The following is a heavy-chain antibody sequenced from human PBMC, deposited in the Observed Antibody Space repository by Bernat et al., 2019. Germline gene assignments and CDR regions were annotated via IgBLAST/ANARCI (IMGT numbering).Heavy chain of an antibody. CDR2: IYHSGST. J-gene: IGHJ6*02. CDR1: GGSISSSNW. D-gene: IGHD3-10*01. V-gene: IGHV4-4*02. Sequence: QVQLQESGPGLVKPSGTLSLTCAVSGGSISSSNWWSWVRQPPGKGLEWIGEIYHSGSTNYNPSLKSRVTISVDKSKNQFSLKLSSVTAADTAVYYCARAHVYGSGSYYRYSYYYYGMDVWGQGTTVTVSS. CDR3: ARAHVYGSGSYYRYSYYYYGMDV.